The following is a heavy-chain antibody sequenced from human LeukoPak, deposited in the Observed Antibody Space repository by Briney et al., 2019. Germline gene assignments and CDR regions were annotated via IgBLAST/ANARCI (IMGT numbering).Heavy chain of an antibody. V-gene: IGHV3-74*01. CDR3: AREPFGEYSFGY. Sequence: GGSLRLSCAASGFTFSSYWMHWVRQAPGKGLVWVSRINSDGSSTSYADSVKGRFTISRDNAKNTLYLQMNSLRAEDRAVYYCAREPFGEYSFGYWGQGTLVTVSS. D-gene: IGHD3-10*01. CDR1: GFTFSSYW. J-gene: IGHJ4*02. CDR2: INSDGSST.